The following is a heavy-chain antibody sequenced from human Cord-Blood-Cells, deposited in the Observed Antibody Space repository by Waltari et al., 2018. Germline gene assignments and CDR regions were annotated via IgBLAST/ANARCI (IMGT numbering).Heavy chain of an antibody. V-gene: IGHV4-34*01. Sequence: QVQLQQWGAGLLKPSETLSLTCAVYGGSFSGYYWSWIRQPPGKGLEWIGEINHSGSTNYNPSLKSRVTISVDTSKNQFSLKLSSVTAADTAVYYCARVLKSIAARQGFQHWGQGTLVTVSS. CDR3: ARVLKSIAARQGFQH. CDR1: GGSFSGYY. J-gene: IGHJ1*01. CDR2: INHSGST. D-gene: IGHD6-6*01.